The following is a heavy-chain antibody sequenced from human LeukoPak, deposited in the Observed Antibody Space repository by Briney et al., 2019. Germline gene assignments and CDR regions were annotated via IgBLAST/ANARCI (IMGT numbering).Heavy chain of an antibody. CDR3: ARELEYCSSTSCTHNWFDP. D-gene: IGHD2-2*01. CDR1: GYTFTGYY. CDR2: INPNSGST. Sequence: ASVKVSCKASGYTFTGYYMHWVRQAPGQGLEWMGWINPNSGSTNYAQKFQGRVTMTRDTSISTAYMELSRLRSDDTAVYYCARELEYCSSTSCTHNWFDPWGQGTLVTVSS. J-gene: IGHJ5*02. V-gene: IGHV1-2*02.